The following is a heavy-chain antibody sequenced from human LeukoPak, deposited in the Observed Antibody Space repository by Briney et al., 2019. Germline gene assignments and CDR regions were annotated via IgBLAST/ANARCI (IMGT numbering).Heavy chain of an antibody. CDR2: ISGSGGST. Sequence: GGSLRLSCAASGFTFSSYAMGWVRQAPGKGLEWVSAISGSGGSTYYADSVKGRFTISRDNSKNTLLLQMNSLRAEDTAVYYCAKGRYYYDSSDAFDIWGQGTMVTVSS. J-gene: IGHJ3*02. CDR1: GFTFSSYA. D-gene: IGHD3-22*01. V-gene: IGHV3-23*01. CDR3: AKGRYYYDSSDAFDI.